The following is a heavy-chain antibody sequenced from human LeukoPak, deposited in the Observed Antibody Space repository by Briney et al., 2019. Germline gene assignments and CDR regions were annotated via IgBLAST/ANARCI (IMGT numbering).Heavy chain of an antibody. V-gene: IGHV1-69*01. J-gene: IGHJ6*02. CDR2: IIPIFGTA. CDR3: ARDRTTVTTPYYYYYGMDV. CDR1: GGTFSSYA. Sequence: SVKVSCKASGGTFSSYAISWVRQAPGQGLEWMGGIIPIFGTANYAQKFQGRVTITADESTSTAYMELSSLRSEDTAVYYCARDRTTVTTPYYYYYGMDVWGQGTTVTVSS. D-gene: IGHD4-17*01.